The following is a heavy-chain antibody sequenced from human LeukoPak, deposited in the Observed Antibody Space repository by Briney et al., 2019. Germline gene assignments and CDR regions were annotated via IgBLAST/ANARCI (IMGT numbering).Heavy chain of an antibody. J-gene: IGHJ5*02. V-gene: IGHV1-69*06. CDR2: IIPIFGTA. CDR1: GDTFSSYA. CDR3: ARLSSHYGDYKVDP. Sequence: ASVKISCKASGDTFSSYAISWVRQAPGQGLEWMGGIIPIFGTAKYAQKFQGRVTITADKYTSTAYMELSSLRSEDAAVYYCARLSSHYGDYKVDPWGQGTLVTVSS. D-gene: IGHD4-17*01.